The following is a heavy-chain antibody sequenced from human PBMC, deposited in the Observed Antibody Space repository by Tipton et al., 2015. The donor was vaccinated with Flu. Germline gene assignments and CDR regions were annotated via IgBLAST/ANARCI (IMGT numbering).Heavy chain of an antibody. D-gene: IGHD4-17*01. CDR3: AREKGSGYGDYVFYNYYGMDV. V-gene: IGHV4-59*12. CDR2: FYNGGIT. Sequence: LRLSCTVSTDSFSDYYWSWIRQPPGKGLEWIGYFYNGGITNYNPSLKSRVTMSVDKSKKEISLNLSSVTAADTAVYHCAREKGSGYGDYVFYNYYGMDVWGQGTTVTVSS. CDR1: TDSFSDYY. J-gene: IGHJ6*02.